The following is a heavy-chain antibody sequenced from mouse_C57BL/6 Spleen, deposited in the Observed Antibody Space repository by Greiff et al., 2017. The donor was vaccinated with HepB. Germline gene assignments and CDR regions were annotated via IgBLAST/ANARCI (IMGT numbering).Heavy chain of an antibody. J-gene: IGHJ1*03. CDR2: INPNNGGT. D-gene: IGHD2-3*01. CDR3: ARDDGYYPYWYFDV. CDR1: GYTFTDYN. Sequence: EVQVVESGPELVKPGASVKMSCKASGYTFTDYNMHWVKQSHGKSLEWIGYINPNNGGTSYNQKFKGKATLTVNKSSSTAYMELRSLTSEDSAVYYCARDDGYYPYWYFDVWGTGTTVTVSS. V-gene: IGHV1-22*01.